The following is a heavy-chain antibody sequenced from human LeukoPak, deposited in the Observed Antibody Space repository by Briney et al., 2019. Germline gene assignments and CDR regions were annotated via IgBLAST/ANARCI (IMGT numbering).Heavy chain of an antibody. CDR3: ARDGGIGGRHLDY. D-gene: IGHD1-26*01. J-gene: IGHJ4*02. Sequence: ASVKVSCKASGYTFTNFGITWVRQAPGQGLEWMGWISGYSGNTKYAQKFQARVTLTTDTPTSTAYMEMRSLISDDTAVYYCARDGGIGGRHLDYWGQGTLVTVSS. CDR1: GYTFTNFG. V-gene: IGHV1-18*01. CDR2: ISGYSGNT.